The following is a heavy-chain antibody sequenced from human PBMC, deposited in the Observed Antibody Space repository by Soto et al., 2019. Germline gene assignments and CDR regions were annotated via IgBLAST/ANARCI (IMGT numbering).Heavy chain of an antibody. V-gene: IGHV1-69*09. D-gene: IGHD2-2*01. J-gene: IGHJ4*02. CDR3: ATPACAATWCSPSHNLDH. CDR2: INPLSGIS. Sequence: QVQLVQSGAEVKKPESSVKVSCKTSGGTFVRHVISWVRQAPGQVPEWMGKINPLSGISNYAQKFQDRVTFTADTDSSTAYMELSSLRSDDTAVYYCATPACAATWCSPSHNLDHWGQGTRVTVSS. CDR1: GGTFVRHV.